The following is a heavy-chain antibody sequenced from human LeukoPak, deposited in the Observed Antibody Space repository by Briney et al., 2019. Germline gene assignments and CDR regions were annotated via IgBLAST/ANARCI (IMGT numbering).Heavy chain of an antibody. D-gene: IGHD5-24*01. J-gene: IGHJ4*02. V-gene: IGHV1-3*03. CDR3: AIRDGHTDH. Sequence: ASVKVSCKASGYTFTSYGISWVRHAPGQTIEWLGWINPANGYTKYSQQFQDRVTLTSDTSATTAYLELSSLRSEDKAVYYCAIRDGHTDHWGQGTLVTVSS. CDR2: INPANGYT. CDR1: GYTFTSYG.